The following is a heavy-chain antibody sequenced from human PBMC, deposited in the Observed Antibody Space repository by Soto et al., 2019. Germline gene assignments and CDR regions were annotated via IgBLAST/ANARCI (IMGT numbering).Heavy chain of an antibody. Sequence: GSLRLSCAASGFTFSSYWMHWVRQPPGKGLEWIGEINHSGSTNYNPSLKSRVTISVDTPKNQFSLKLSSVTAADTAVYYCARMARGMDFWRQGTTVTDSS. CDR3: ARMARGMDF. CDR2: INHSGST. V-gene: IGHV4-34*01. J-gene: IGHJ6*01. CDR1: GFTFSSYW.